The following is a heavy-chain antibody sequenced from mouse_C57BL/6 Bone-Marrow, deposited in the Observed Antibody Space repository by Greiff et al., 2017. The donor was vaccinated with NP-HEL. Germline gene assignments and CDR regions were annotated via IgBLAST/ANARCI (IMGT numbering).Heavy chain of an antibody. Sequence: EVKVVESGGGLVQPGGSLKLSCAASGFTFSDYYMYWVRQTPEKRLEWVAYISNGGGSTYYPDTVKGRFTISRDNAKNTLYLQMSRLKSEDTAMYYCARRRYNYAMDYWGQGTSVTVSS. CDR3: ARRRYNYAMDY. J-gene: IGHJ4*01. D-gene: IGHD2-12*01. CDR2: ISNGGGST. CDR1: GFTFSDYY. V-gene: IGHV5-12*01.